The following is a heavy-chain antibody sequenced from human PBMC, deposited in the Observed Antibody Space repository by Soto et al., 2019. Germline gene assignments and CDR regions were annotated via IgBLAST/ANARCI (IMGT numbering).Heavy chain of an antibody. V-gene: IGHV4-34*01. D-gene: IGHD6-13*01. CDR2: INHSGST. Sequence: ETLSLTCAVYGGSFSGYYWSWIRQPPGKGLEWIGEINHSGSTKYNPSLKSRVTISVDTSKNQFSLELSSVTAADTAVYYCVAAAAIYYYYGMDVWGQGTTVTVSS. CDR3: VAAAAIYYYYGMDV. CDR1: GGSFSGYY. J-gene: IGHJ6*02.